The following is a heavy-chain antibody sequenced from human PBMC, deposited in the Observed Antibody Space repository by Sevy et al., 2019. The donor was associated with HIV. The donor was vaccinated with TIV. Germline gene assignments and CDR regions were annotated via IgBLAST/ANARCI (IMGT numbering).Heavy chain of an antibody. J-gene: IGHJ3*02. CDR3: AREGYSSSWYLGAFDI. CDR1: GFTFSRNG. V-gene: IGHV3-33*01. D-gene: IGHD6-13*01. Sequence: GGSLRLSCAASGFTFSRNGMHWVRQAPGKGLEWVAVIWYDGSNKYYADSVKGRFTISRDNSKNTLYLQMNSLRAEDTAVYYCAREGYSSSWYLGAFDIWGQGTMVTVSS. CDR2: IWYDGSNK.